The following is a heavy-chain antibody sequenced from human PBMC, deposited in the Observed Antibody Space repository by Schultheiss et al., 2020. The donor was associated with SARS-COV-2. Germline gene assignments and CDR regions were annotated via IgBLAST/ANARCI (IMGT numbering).Heavy chain of an antibody. D-gene: IGHD2-2*01. CDR2: IYSGGST. Sequence: GESLKISCAASGFTVSSNYMSWVRQAPGKGLEWVSVIYSGGSTYYADSVKGRFTISRDNSKNTLYLQMNSLRAEDTAVYYCARGKPLVPAAAPIDYWGQGTLVTVSS. V-gene: IGHV3-66*01. J-gene: IGHJ4*02. CDR3: ARGKPLVPAAAPIDY. CDR1: GFTVSSNY.